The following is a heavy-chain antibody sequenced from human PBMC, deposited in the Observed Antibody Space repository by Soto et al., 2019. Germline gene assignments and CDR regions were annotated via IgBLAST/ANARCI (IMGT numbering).Heavy chain of an antibody. CDR1: GFTFGDYA. J-gene: IGHJ4*02. CDR2: VRSKAYGGTT. Sequence: GGSLRLSCTASGFTFGDYAMSWFRQAPGKGLEWVGFVRSKAYGGTTEYAASVKGRFTISRDDSKSIAYLQMNSLKTEDTAVYYCTRKGQLVLSFSFDYWGQGTLVTVSS. V-gene: IGHV3-49*03. CDR3: TRKGQLVLSFSFDY. D-gene: IGHD6-6*01.